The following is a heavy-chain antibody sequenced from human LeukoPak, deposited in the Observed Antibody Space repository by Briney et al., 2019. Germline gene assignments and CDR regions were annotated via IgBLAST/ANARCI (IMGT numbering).Heavy chain of an antibody. J-gene: IGHJ4*02. CDR2: IKQDGSEK. Sequence: PGGSLRLSCAASGFSFSSYWMSWVRQAPGKGLEWVANIKQDGSEKYYVDSVKGRFTISRDNAKNSLYLQMNSLRAEDTAVYYCASCEKDYYDSSGYYYVWGQGTLVTVSS. V-gene: IGHV3-7*01. D-gene: IGHD3-22*01. CDR3: ASCEKDYYDSSGYYYV. CDR1: GFSFSSYW.